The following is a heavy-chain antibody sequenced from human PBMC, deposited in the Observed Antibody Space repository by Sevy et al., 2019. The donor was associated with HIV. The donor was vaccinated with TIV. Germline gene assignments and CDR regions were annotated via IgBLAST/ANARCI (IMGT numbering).Heavy chain of an antibody. Sequence: ASVKVSCKASEYTFASYDMGWVRQAAGQGLEWMGWMNPNSGQTAYAQTFQGRVIMTRNTSISTAYMELSSLTFEDTAVYFCARWRGSSGYHHWGQGTLVTVSS. J-gene: IGHJ5*02. CDR3: ARWRGSSGYHH. CDR2: MNPNSGQT. V-gene: IGHV1-8*02. D-gene: IGHD3-22*01. CDR1: EYTFASYD.